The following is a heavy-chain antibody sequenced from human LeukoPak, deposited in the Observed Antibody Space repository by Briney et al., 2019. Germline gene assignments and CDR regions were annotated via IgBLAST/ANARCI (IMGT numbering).Heavy chain of an antibody. J-gene: IGHJ4*02. CDR1: GFTFSRYW. CDR3: ARDTDSYNCSSTSCYSVVDY. Sequence: PGGSLRLSFSASGFTFSRYWMSCVRQAPGKGLEWVANIRQDGSEKYYVDSVKGRFTISRDNAKNSLYLQMNSLRAEDTAVYYCARDTDSYNCSSTSCYSVVDYWGQGTLVTVSS. D-gene: IGHD2-2*02. V-gene: IGHV3-7*01. CDR2: IRQDGSEK.